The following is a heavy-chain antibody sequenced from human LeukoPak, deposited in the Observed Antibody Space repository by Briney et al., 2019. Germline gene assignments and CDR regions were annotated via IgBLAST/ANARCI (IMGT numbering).Heavy chain of an antibody. D-gene: IGHD4-17*01. CDR3: ARAGDYGDGWFDP. CDR1: GGTFSSYA. V-gene: IGHV1-69*06. J-gene: IGHJ5*02. Sequence: SAKVSCKASGGTFSSYAISWVRQAPGQGLEWMGGIIPIFGTANYAQKFQGRVTITADKSTSTAYMELSSLRSEDTAVYYCARAGDYGDGWFDPWGQGTLVTVSS. CDR2: IIPIFGTA.